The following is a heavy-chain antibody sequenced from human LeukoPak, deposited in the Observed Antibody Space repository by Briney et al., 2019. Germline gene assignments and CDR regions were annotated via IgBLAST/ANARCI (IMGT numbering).Heavy chain of an antibody. Sequence: SVKVSCKASGGTFSSYAISWVRQAPGQGLEWMGGIIPIFGTANYAQKFQGRVTITADESTSTAYMELSSLRSEDTAVYYCARRAHYYDSSGYSPDGYWSQGTLVTVSS. J-gene: IGHJ4*02. CDR3: ARRAHYYDSSGYSPDGY. V-gene: IGHV1-69*13. CDR2: IIPIFGTA. D-gene: IGHD3-22*01. CDR1: GGTFSSYA.